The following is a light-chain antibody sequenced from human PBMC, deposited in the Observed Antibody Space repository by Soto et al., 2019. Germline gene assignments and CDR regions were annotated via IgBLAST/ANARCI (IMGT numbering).Light chain of an antibody. CDR2: AAS. CDR1: QDIIKF. CDR3: QTCRYAPAT. Sequence: DIQMTQSPSSLTAFIGDRVSISCLASQDIIKFLAWYQQKPGKIPKVLLHAASTLRPGVPSRFSGSGSGTNFSLTITDLQPEDAATYYGQTCRYAPATFGQGTKVEIK. J-gene: IGKJ1*01. V-gene: IGKV1-27*01.